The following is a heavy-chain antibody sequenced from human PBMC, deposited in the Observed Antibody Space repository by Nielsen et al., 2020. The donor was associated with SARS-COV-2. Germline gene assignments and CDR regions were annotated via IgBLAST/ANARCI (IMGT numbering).Heavy chain of an antibody. CDR3: TRDPGYYHGMDV. J-gene: IGHJ6*02. CDR2: IYYRSKWFY. CDR1: GDSVSSNSVA. Sequence: SQTLSLTCVISGDSVSSNSVAWNWIRQSQSRGLEWLGRIYYRSKWFYEYATFVRSRITIDPDTSKNHFSLHLNSVTSEDTAMYYCTRDPGYYHGMDVWGQGTTVIVSS. V-gene: IGHV6-1*01.